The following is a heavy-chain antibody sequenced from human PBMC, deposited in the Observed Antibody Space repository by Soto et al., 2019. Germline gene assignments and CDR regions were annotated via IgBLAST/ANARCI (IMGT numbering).Heavy chain of an antibody. V-gene: IGHV1-69*13. CDR1: RVAFSKFI. D-gene: IGHD6-19*01. CDR2: IIPIFGTA. CDR3: AKVRYSSPMGYYYGMDV. J-gene: IGHJ6*02. Sequence: ASVKVSCKASRVAFSKFIVTWVRQAPGLGLEWVGGIIPIFGTANYAQKFKGRVTITADESTSTSYMEVNNLRSEDTAVYYCAKVRYSSPMGYYYGMDVWGRGTTVTVSS.